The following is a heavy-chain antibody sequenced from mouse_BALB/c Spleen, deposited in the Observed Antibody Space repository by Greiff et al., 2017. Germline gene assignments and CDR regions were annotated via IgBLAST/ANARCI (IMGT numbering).Heavy chain of an antibody. D-gene: IGHD2-1*01. V-gene: IGHV2-2*02. CDR1: GFSLTSYG. CDR2: IWSGGST. CDR3: ARKGAYGNYGTFAY. Sequence: VMLVESGPGLVAPSQSLSITCTVSGFSLTSYGVHWVRQSPGKGLEWLGVIWSGGSTDYNAAFISRLSISKDNSKSQVFFKMNSLQANDTAIYYCARKGAYGNYGTFAYWGQGTLVTVSA. J-gene: IGHJ3*01.